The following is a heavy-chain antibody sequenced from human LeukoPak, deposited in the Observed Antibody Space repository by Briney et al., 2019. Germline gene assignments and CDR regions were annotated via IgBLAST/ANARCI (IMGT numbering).Heavy chain of an antibody. V-gene: IGHV4-34*01. D-gene: IGHD4-11*01. CDR3: ARRARSNPPDY. Sequence: SETLSLTCAVYGGSFSGYYWSWIRQPPGKGLEWIGEINHSGSTNYNPSLKSRVTISVDTSKNQFSLKLGSVTAADTAVYYCARRARSNPPDYWGQGTLVTVSS. J-gene: IGHJ4*02. CDR1: GGSFSGYY. CDR2: INHSGST.